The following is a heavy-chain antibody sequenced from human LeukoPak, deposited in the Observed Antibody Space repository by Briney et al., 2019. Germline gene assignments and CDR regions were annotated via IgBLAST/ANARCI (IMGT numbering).Heavy chain of an antibody. CDR2: IIPIFGTA. CDR1: GGTFSSYA. J-gene: IGHJ6*03. V-gene: IGHV1-69*13. Sequence: ASVKVSCKASGGTFSSYAISWVRQAPGQGLEWMGVIIPIFGTANYAQKFQGRVTITADESTSTAYMELSSLRSEDTAVYYCARDLGYCTGGVCYMRLKGYYMDVWGKGTTVTVSS. CDR3: ARDLGYCTGGVCYMRLKGYYMDV. D-gene: IGHD2-8*02.